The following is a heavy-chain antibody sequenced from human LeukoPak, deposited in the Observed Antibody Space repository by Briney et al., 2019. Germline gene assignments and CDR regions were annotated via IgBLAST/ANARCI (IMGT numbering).Heavy chain of an antibody. Sequence: SETLSLTCAVYGGSFSGYYWSWIRQPPGKGLEWIGEINHSGSTNYNPSLKSRVTISVDTSKNQFSLKLSSVTAADTAVYYCARNHYYYDSSGYQDYWGQGTLVTVSP. J-gene: IGHJ4*02. D-gene: IGHD3-22*01. V-gene: IGHV4-34*01. CDR2: INHSGST. CDR3: ARNHYYYDSSGYQDY. CDR1: GGSFSGYY.